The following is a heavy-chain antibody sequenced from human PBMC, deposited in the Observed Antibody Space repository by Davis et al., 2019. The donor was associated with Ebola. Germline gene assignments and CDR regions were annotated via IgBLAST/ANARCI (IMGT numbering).Heavy chain of an antibody. CDR1: GGSISSGGYY. CDR3: ARVVGELGLDY. D-gene: IGHD1-26*01. V-gene: IGHV4-31*03. J-gene: IGHJ4*02. CDR2: IYYSGST. Sequence: MPSETLSLTCTVSGGSISSGGYYWSWIRQHPGKGLEWIGYIYYSGSTYYNPSLKSRVTISVDTSKNQFSLKLSSVTAADTAVYYCARVVGELGLDYWGQGTLVTISS.